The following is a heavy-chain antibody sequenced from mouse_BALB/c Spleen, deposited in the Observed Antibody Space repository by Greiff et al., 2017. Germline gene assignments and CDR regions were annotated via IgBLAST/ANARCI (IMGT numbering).Heavy chain of an antibody. Sequence: VQLQQSGPSLVKPSQTLSLTCSVTGDSITSGYWNWIRKFPGNKLEYMGYISYSGSTYYNPSLKSRISITRDTSKNQYYLQLNSVTTEDTATYYCARYGYDSLYYAMDYWGQGTSVTVSS. CDR3: ARYGYDSLYYAMDY. V-gene: IGHV3-8*02. D-gene: IGHD2-2*01. J-gene: IGHJ4*01. CDR1: GDSITSGY. CDR2: ISYSGST.